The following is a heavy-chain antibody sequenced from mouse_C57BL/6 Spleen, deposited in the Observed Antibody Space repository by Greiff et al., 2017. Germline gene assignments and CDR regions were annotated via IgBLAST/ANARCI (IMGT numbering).Heavy chain of an antibody. CDR2: IYPSASET. CDR1: GYTFTSYW. CDR3: AREDYDYGKNWFAY. V-gene: IGHV1-61*01. Sequence: VQLQQSGAELVRPGSSVKLSCKASGYTFTSYWMDWVKQRPGQGLEWIGNIYPSASETHYNQKFKDKATLTVDKSSSTAYMQLSSLTSEDSAVYYCAREDYDYGKNWFAYWGQGTLVTVSA. J-gene: IGHJ3*01. D-gene: IGHD2-4*01.